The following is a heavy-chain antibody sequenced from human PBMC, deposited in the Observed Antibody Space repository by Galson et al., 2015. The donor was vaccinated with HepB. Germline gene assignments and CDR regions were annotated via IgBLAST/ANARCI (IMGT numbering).Heavy chain of an antibody. D-gene: IGHD1-1*01. V-gene: IGHV3-30*18. CDR1: GFNFNGYG. CDR2: ISCGGGST. Sequence: SLRLSCAGSGFNFNGYGLHWVRQAPGKGLEWVAVISCGGGSTYYADSVKGRFTISRDNSGNTLDLQMNGLRTEDTAIYYCAKEGSKYTTELFSIDYWGRGTLVTVSS. CDR3: AKEGSKYTTELFSIDY. J-gene: IGHJ4*02.